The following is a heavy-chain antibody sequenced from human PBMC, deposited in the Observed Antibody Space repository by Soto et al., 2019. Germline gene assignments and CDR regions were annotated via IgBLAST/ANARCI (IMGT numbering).Heavy chain of an antibody. CDR1: GFTCSDHY. J-gene: IGHJ6*02. V-gene: IGHV3-72*01. D-gene: IGHD1-26*01. Sequence: GGSLRLSCAASGFTCSDHYIDWVRQAPGKGLEWVGRTRDKGHSYTTEYAASVKGRFTISRDESKNSVYLQMDSLETEDTAVYYCGRDKGGNDPSRYGMDVWGQGITVTVSS. CDR2: TRDKGHSYTT. CDR3: GRDKGGNDPSRYGMDV.